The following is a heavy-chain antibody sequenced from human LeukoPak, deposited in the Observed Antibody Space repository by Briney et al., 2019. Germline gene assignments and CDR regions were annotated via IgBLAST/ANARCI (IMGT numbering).Heavy chain of an antibody. CDR2: IIPIFGTA. CDR1: GGTFSSYA. Sequence: SVKVSCKASGGTFSSYAISWVRQAPGQGLEWMGGIIPIFGTANYAQKFQGRVTITTDESTSTAYMELSSLRSEDTAVYYRARGLSDITMIVVVSQEVYFDYWGQGTLVTVSS. V-gene: IGHV1-69*05. D-gene: IGHD3-22*01. J-gene: IGHJ4*02. CDR3: ARGLSDITMIVVVSQEVYFDY.